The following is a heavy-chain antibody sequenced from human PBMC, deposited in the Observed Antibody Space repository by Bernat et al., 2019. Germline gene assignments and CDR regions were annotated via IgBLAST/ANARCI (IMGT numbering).Heavy chain of an antibody. CDR2: ISSSSSYI. J-gene: IGHJ4*02. CDR3: ARGGYFDSSGSYRTDPYFFDS. CDR1: GFTFSSYS. V-gene: IGHV3-21*04. D-gene: IGHD3-22*01. Sequence: EVQLVESGGGLVKPGGSLRLSCAASGFTFSSYSMNWVRQAPGKGLEWVSSISSSSSYIYYADSVKGRFTISRDNAKNSLYLQMNSLRAEDTAVYYCARGGYFDSSGSYRTDPYFFDSWGQGTLVTVSS.